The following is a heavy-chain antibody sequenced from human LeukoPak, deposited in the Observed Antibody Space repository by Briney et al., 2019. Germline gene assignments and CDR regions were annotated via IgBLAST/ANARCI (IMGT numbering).Heavy chain of an antibody. J-gene: IGHJ4*02. V-gene: IGHV4-59*01. D-gene: IGHD1-26*01. CDR3: ARSRGELDFDY. Sequence: SETLSLTCAVYGGSFSGYYWSWIRQPPGKGLEWIGYIYYSGSTNYNPSLKSRVTISVDTSKNQFSLKLSSVTAADTAVYYCARSRGELDFDYWGQGTLVTVSS. CDR1: GGSFSGYY. CDR2: IYYSGST.